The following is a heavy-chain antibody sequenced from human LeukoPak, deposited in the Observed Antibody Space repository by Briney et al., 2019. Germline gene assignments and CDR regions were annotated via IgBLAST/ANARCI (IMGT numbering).Heavy chain of an antibody. CDR1: GYTFTSYG. D-gene: IGHD3-16*01. CDR2: ISAYNGNT. V-gene: IGHV1-18*01. Sequence: GASVKVSCKASGYTFTSYGISWVRQAPGQGLEWMGWISAYNGNTNYAQKLQGRVTMTTSRSTKTAFMELRRLKSDDTAVYYCAKDRVPYTWGGVSANRNAFDVWGQGTVVTVSS. CDR3: AKDRVPYTWGGVSANRNAFDV. J-gene: IGHJ3*01.